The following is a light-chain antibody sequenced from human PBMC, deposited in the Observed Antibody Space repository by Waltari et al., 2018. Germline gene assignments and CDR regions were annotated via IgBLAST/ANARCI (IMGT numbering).Light chain of an antibody. J-gene: IGLJ2*01. CDR2: EVS. V-gene: IGLV2-14*01. CDR1: SSDIGDYNF. CDR3: SSYTSSTSLV. Sequence: QSALTQPASVSGSPGQSITIPCTGASSDIGDYNFVSWYQQHPGKAPKLLIFEVSNRPSGVSDRFSGSKSANTASLTISGLQAEDEAHYYCSSYTSSTSLVFGGGTKVTVL.